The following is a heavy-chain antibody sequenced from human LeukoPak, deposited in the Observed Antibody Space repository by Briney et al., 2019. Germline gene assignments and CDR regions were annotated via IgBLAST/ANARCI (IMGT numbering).Heavy chain of an antibody. CDR3: ARHHFPTYSSSYFDY. CDR1: GGSISSSIYY. D-gene: IGHD6-6*01. J-gene: IGHJ4*02. CDR2: LYYSGTT. Sequence: PSETLSLTCTVSGGSISSSIYYWAWIRQPPGKGLEWIGSLYYSGTTYYNPSLKSRVTISVDTSKNQFSLRLSSVTAADTAVYYCARHHFPTYSSSYFDYWGQGTLVTVSS. V-gene: IGHV4-39*01.